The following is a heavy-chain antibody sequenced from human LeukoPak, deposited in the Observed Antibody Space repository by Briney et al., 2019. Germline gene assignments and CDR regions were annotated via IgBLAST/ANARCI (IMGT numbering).Heavy chain of an antibody. J-gene: IGHJ4*02. V-gene: IGHV3-11*01. Sequence: GGSLRLSCVASGFTFSDYYMSWIRQAPGKGLEWVSYISSSGSTIYYADSVKGRFTISRDNAKNSLYLQMNSLRAEDTAVYYCARRSRFLEWLLSYYFDYWGQGTLVTVSS. CDR3: ARRSRFLEWLLSYYFDY. CDR2: ISSSGSTI. D-gene: IGHD3-3*01. CDR1: GFTFSDYY.